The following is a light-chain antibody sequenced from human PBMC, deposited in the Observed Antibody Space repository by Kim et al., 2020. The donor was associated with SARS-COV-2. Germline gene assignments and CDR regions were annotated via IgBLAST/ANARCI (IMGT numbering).Light chain of an antibody. V-gene: IGKV3-15*01. CDR1: QSVSSN. Sequence: EIVMTQSPATLSVSPGERATLSCRASQSVSSNLAWYQQKPGQAPRLLIYDASTRATGIPARFSGSGSGTEFTLTISSLQSEDFAVYYCLQYNNWPRTFGQGTKVDIK. J-gene: IGKJ1*01. CDR3: LQYNNWPRT. CDR2: DAS.